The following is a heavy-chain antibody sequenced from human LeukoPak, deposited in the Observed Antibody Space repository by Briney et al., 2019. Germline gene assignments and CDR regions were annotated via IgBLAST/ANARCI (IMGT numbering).Heavy chain of an antibody. CDR1: GFTFTDYW. J-gene: IGHJ1*01. CDR2: IKDDGSQQ. D-gene: IGHD1-1*01. V-gene: IGHV3-7*01. Sequence: GGSLRLSCTASGFTFTDYWMSWVRQAPGKGPEWLANIKDDGSQQYYVDSVKGRFTTSRDNAKNSLYLQMNSLRVEDTAVYYCTRGTTGYWGQGTLVTVTS. CDR3: TRGTTGY.